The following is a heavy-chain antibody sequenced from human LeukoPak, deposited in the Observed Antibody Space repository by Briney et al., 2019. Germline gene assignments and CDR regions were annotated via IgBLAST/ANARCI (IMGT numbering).Heavy chain of an antibody. CDR1: GFTFSSYW. CDR3: ERGVVVVAANLNWFDP. Sequence: GGSLRLSCAASGFTFSSYWMHWVRQAPGKGLVWVSRINTDGSSTSYADSVKGRFTISRDNAKNTLYLQMNSLRAEDTAVYYCERGVVVVAANLNWFDPWGQGTLVTVSS. J-gene: IGHJ5*02. CDR2: INTDGSST. D-gene: IGHD2-15*01. V-gene: IGHV3-74*01.